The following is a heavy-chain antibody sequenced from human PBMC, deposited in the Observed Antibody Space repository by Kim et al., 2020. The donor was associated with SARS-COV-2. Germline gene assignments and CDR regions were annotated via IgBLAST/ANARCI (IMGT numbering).Heavy chain of an antibody. V-gene: IGHV1-24*01. CDR1: GYTLTELS. D-gene: IGHD3-9*01. J-gene: IGHJ4*02. CDR2: FDPEDGET. Sequence: ASVKVSCKVSGYTLTELSMHWVRQAPGKGLEWMGGFDPEDGETIYAQKFQGRVTMTEDTSTDTAYMELSSLRSEDTAVYYWATASNYDILTGYSHPPDYWGQGTLVTVSS. CDR3: ATASNYDILTGYSHPPDY.